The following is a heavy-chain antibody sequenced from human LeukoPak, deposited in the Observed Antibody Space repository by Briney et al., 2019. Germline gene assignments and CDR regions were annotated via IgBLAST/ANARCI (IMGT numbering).Heavy chain of an antibody. CDR1: GYSISSGYY. CDR2: IYHSGST. CDR3: ARDSRPNRGEFDY. D-gene: IGHD3-16*01. J-gene: IGHJ4*02. Sequence: PSETLSLTXTVSGYSISSGYYWGWVRQPPGKGLGWIGSIYHSGSTYYNPSLKSRVTISVDTSKNQFSLKLSSVTAADTAVYYSARDSRPNRGEFDYWGQGTLVTVSS. V-gene: IGHV4-38-2*02.